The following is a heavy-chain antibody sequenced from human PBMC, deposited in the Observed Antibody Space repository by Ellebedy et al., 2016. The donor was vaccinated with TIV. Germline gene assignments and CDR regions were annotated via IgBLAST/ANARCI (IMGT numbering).Heavy chain of an antibody. J-gene: IGHJ4*02. V-gene: IGHV3-7*03. Sequence: PGGSLRLSCAASGFTFTTYWMTWVRQAPGKGLEWVANIKQDGSEKYYVDSVKGRFTISRDNANSLLYLQMNSLEAEDTAVYYCAKLAGVHLWYFDYWGQGTLVTVSS. D-gene: IGHD2-21*01. CDR1: GFTFTTYW. CDR3: AKLAGVHLWYFDY. CDR2: IKQDGSEK.